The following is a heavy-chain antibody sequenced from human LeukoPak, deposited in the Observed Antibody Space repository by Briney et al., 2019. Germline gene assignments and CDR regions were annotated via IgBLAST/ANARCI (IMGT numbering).Heavy chain of an antibody. Sequence: GGSLRLSCTASGFTFSDYYMSWFRQAPEKGLEWVSYISGTSVHTDYADSVKGRFTISRDNSKNTLYLQMNSLRAEDTAVYYCAKTGYSSGWYRLRERYYFDYWGQGTLVTVSS. CDR1: GFTFSDYY. CDR3: AKTGYSSGWYRLRERYYFDY. V-gene: IGHV3-11*06. CDR2: ISGTSVHT. D-gene: IGHD6-19*01. J-gene: IGHJ4*02.